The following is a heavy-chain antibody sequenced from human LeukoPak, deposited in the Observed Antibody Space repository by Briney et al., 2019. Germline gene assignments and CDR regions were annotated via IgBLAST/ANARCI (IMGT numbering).Heavy chain of an antibody. Sequence: PGGSLRLSCAASGFTSSSYSMNWVRQAPGKGLEWVSSISSSSSYIYYADSVKGRFTISRDNAKNSLYLQMNSLRAEDTAVYYCARAGGASNVLRFLEWYYYFDYWGQGTLVTVSS. CDR1: GFTSSSYS. CDR3: ARAGGASNVLRFLEWYYYFDY. D-gene: IGHD3-3*01. J-gene: IGHJ4*02. CDR2: ISSSSSYI. V-gene: IGHV3-21*01.